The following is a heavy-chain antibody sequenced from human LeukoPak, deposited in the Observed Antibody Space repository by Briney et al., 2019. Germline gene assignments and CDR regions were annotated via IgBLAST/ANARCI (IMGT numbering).Heavy chain of an antibody. D-gene: IGHD6-13*01. Sequence: QPGGSLRLSCAASGFIVSSNYMGWVRQAPGKGLDWVSVIYSDASASTYYADSVKGRFTISRDNSKNTVFLQMNSLRAEDTAVYYCAREALTSTWLPYGMDVWGQGTTVAVSS. CDR1: GFIVSSNY. CDR3: AREALTSTWLPYGMDV. J-gene: IGHJ6*02. CDR2: IYSDASAST. V-gene: IGHV3-53*01.